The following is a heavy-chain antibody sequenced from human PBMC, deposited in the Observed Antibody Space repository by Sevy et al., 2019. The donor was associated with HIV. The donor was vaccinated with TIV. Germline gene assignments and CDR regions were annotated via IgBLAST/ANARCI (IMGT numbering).Heavy chain of an antibody. CDR1: GFTFSNAW. CDR3: ATASSTRYEGRS. Sequence: GGSLRLSCAASGFTFSNAWMSWVRQAPGKGLEWVGRIKSETEGGAADYAASVKGRFTILRDDSKNTLFLQMNSLKTEDTAIYYCATASSTRYEGRSWGQGTLVSVSS. D-gene: IGHD2-2*01. CDR2: IKSETEGGAA. J-gene: IGHJ5*02. V-gene: IGHV3-15*01.